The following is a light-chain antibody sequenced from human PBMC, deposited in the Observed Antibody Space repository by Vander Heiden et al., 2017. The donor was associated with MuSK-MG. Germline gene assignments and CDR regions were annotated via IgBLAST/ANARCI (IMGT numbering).Light chain of an antibody. Sequence: QSALTQPASVSGSPGQSSTISCPGTSSDVGSYNLVSWYQQHPGKAPKLMIYEGSKRPSVVSNRFAGSKSGNTASLTISRLQADDEADYYCCSYAGSSTWVFGGGTKLTVL. J-gene: IGLJ3*02. CDR3: CSYAGSSTWV. CDR1: SSDVGSYNL. V-gene: IGLV2-23*01. CDR2: EGS.